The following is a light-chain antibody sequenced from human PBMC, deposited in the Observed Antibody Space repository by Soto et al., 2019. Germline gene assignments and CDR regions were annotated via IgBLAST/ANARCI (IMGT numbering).Light chain of an antibody. CDR3: CSYAGSSTFV. J-gene: IGLJ7*01. CDR1: SSDVGSYNL. V-gene: IGLV2-23*02. Sequence: QSALTQPASVSGFPVPSSTIACTGTSSDVGSYNLVSWYQQHPGKAPKLMIYEVSKRPSRVSNRVSGSKSDNTASLTISGLQAEDEADYFCCSYAGSSTFVFGGGTPLTVL. CDR2: EVS.